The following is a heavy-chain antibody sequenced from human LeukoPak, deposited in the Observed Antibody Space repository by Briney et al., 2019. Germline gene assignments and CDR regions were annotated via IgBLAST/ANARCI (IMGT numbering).Heavy chain of an antibody. J-gene: IGHJ4*02. V-gene: IGHV3-7*01. CDR3: AREEWFFDY. Sequence: PGGSLRLSCAASGFTFSTYWTSRVRQAPGKGLEWVANIKQDGSEKYYVDSLKGRFTISRDNAQNSLYLQMNSLRAEDTAVYYCAREEWFFDYWGQGTLVTVSS. CDR1: GFTFSTYW. D-gene: IGHD3-3*01. CDR2: IKQDGSEK.